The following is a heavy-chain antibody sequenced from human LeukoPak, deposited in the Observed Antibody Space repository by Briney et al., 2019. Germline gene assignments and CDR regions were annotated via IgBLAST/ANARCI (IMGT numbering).Heavy chain of an antibody. J-gene: IGHJ5*02. D-gene: IGHD1-26*01. CDR1: GFTFSSYG. CDR3: AKANSGRYSWFDP. Sequence: PGGSLRLSCAASGFTFSSYGMHWVRQAPGKGLEWVAFIRYDGSNKYYADSVKGRFTISRDNSKNTLYLQMNSLRAEDTAVYHCAKANSGRYSWFDPWGQGTLVTVSS. CDR2: IRYDGSNK. V-gene: IGHV3-30*02.